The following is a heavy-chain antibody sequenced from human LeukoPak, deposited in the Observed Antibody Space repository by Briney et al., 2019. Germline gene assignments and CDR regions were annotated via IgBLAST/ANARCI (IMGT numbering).Heavy chain of an antibody. CDR1: GFTFTSSA. Sequence: SVKVSCKASGFTFTSSAVQWVRQARGQRLEWIGWIVVGSGNTNYAQKFQERVTITRDMSTSTAYMELSSLRSEDTAVYYCAARGPRGYYDSSGYPYYSDYWGQGTLVTVSS. CDR3: AARGPRGYYDSSGYPYYSDY. CDR2: IVVGSGNT. D-gene: IGHD3-22*01. V-gene: IGHV1-58*01. J-gene: IGHJ4*02.